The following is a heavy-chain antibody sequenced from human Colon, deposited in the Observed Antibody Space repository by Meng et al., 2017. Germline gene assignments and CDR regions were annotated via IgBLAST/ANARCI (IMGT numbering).Heavy chain of an antibody. V-gene: IGHV4-30-2*06. CDR3: ARVGYCVNGVCYQTLQY. CDR1: GASVNSTWFS. D-gene: IGHD2-8*01. CDR2: IYQSGST. J-gene: IGHJ4*02. Sequence: QVQLQESGSGAVKPSQVHSPTCSVSGASVNSTWFSWNWIRQSPGKGLEWVGYIYQSGSTYYNPSLKSRVTISLDRSKNQFSLNLSSVTAADTAVYYCARVGYCVNGVCYQTLQYWSQGTLVTVSS.